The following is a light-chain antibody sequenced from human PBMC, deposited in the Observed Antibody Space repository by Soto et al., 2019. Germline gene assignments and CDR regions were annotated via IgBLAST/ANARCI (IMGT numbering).Light chain of an antibody. CDR3: QSYDSSLSGHVV. Sequence: QAVVTQPPSVSGAPGLRVTISCTGSSSNIGAGYDVHWYQQLPGTAPKLLIYGNSNRPSGVPDRFSGSKSGTSASLAITGLQAEDEADYYCQSYDSSLSGHVVFGGGTKLTVL. V-gene: IGLV1-40*01. J-gene: IGLJ2*01. CDR1: SSNIGAGYD. CDR2: GNS.